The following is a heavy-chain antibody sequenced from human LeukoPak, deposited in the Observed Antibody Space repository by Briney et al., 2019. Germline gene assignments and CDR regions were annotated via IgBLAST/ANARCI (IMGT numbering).Heavy chain of an antibody. J-gene: IGHJ4*02. CDR1: GSTFSSYA. CDR3: ARGPKTGDEDDY. V-gene: IGHV1-69*04. Sequence: ASVKVSCKASGSTFSSYAISWVRQAPGQGLEWMGRIIPILGIANYAQKFQGRVTITADKSTSTAYMELSSLRSEDTAVYYCARGPKTGDEDDYWGQGTLVTVSS. D-gene: IGHD7-27*01. CDR2: IIPILGIA.